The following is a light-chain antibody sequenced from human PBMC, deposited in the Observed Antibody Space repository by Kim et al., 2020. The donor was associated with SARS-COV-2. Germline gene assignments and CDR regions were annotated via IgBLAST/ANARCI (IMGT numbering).Light chain of an antibody. J-gene: IGLJ2*01. V-gene: IGLV3-25*03. CDR2: KDS. Sequence: PGQTASIPGSGDALPKKYAYWYQQKPGQAPVLVIYKDSERPSGIPERFSGSSSGTTVTLTISGVQAEDEADYYCQSADSSGTYVVFGGGTQLTVL. CDR1: ALPKKY. CDR3: QSADSSGTYVV.